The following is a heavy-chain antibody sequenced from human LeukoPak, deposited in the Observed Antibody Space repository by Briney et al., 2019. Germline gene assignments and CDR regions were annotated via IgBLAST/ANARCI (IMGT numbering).Heavy chain of an antibody. Sequence: SETLSLTCAVYGGSFSGYYWSWIRQPPGKGLEWIGEINHSGSTNYNPSLKSRVTISVDTSKNQFSLKLSSVTAADTAVYYCARQIEDWFDPWGQGTLVTVSS. V-gene: IGHV4-34*01. CDR2: INHSGST. CDR1: GGSFSGYY. J-gene: IGHJ5*02. CDR3: ARQIEDWFDP.